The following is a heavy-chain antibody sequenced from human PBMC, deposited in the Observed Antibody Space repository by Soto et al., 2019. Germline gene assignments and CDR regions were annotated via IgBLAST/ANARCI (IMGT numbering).Heavy chain of an antibody. CDR2: IYPGDSDT. CDR3: ARVTQLVVSWFDP. D-gene: IGHD6-6*01. V-gene: IGHV5-51*01. Sequence: PGESLKISCKGSGYSFTSYCIGWVRQMPGKGLEWMGIIYPGDSDTRYSPSFQGQVTISADKSISTAYLQWTSLRASDTAMYYCARVTQLVVSWFDPWGQGTLVTVSS. J-gene: IGHJ5*02. CDR1: GYSFTSYC.